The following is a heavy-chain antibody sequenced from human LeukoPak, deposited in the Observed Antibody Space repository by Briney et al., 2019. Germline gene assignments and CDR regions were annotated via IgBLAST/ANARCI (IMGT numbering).Heavy chain of an antibody. CDR1: GFTFSSYA. CDR2: ISGSGGST. J-gene: IGHJ4*02. V-gene: IGHV3-23*01. CDR3: AKQWLLRGGYYFDY. Sequence: PGGSLRLSCAASGFTFSSYAMSWVRQAPGRGLEWVSAISGSGGSTYYADSVKGRFTISRDNSKNTLYLQMNSLRAEDTAVYYCAKQWLLRGGYYFDYWGQGTLVTVSS. D-gene: IGHD6-19*01.